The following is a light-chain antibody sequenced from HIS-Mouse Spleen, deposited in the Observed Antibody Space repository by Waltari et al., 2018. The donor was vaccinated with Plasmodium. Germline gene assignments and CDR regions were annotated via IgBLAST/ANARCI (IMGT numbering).Light chain of an antibody. CDR2: KAS. J-gene: IGKJ1*01. CDR3: QQYNSYST. Sequence: DIQMTQSPSTLSASVGDRVTITCRARQSISSWLAWYQQKPGKAPKLLIYKASSLESGVPSRFSGSGSGTEFTLTISSLQPDDFATYYCQQYNSYSTVGQGTKVEIK. V-gene: IGKV1-5*03. CDR1: QSISSW.